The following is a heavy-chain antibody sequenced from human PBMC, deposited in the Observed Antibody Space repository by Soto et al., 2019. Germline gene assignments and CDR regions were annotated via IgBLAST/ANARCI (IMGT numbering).Heavy chain of an antibody. Sequence: PEETLSLTCAIYCASFSDHYWGWIRQHPGKGLEWIGEISHSGSTNYNPSLKSRVTIAADTSKDQISLKMTSLTGADTDVCDYARTLRRLGRSTVSGRGWFDPWGQGTPVTVSS. D-gene: IGHD6-25*01. J-gene: IGHJ5*02. CDR2: ISHSGST. V-gene: IGHV4-34*01. CDR3: ARTLRRLGRSTVSGRGWFDP. CDR1: CASFSDHY.